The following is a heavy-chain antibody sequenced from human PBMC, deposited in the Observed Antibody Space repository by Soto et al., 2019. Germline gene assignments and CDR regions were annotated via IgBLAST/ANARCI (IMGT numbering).Heavy chain of an antibody. CDR1: GGYVSSGSYY. CDR2: IYYSGRT. D-gene: IGHD6-13*01. Sequence: SETLALTCTVSGGYVSSGSYYWSWIRQPPGKGLEWIGYIYYSGRTNYNPSLKSRVTISVDTSKNQFSLKLSSVTAADTAVYYCARGVYSSSWYYNYFDYWGQGTLVTVSS. V-gene: IGHV4-61*01. CDR3: ARGVYSSSWYYNYFDY. J-gene: IGHJ4*02.